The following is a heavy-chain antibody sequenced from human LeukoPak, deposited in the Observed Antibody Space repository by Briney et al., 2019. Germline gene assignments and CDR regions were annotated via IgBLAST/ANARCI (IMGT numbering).Heavy chain of an antibody. Sequence: GESLRLSCAAAGFTFSSYGMHWVRQAPGKVLEWVAVIWYDGSNKYYADSGKGRFSIARGNSKNTLYLQMNSLRANHTAGYDWAREVYDTSRYYFSPVLSGGYYFDSWGQGNLVTVSS. J-gene: IGHJ4*02. D-gene: IGHD3-22*01. V-gene: IGHV3-33*01. CDR3: AREVYDTSRYYFSPVLSGGYYFDS. CDR2: IWYDGSNK. CDR1: GFTFSSYG.